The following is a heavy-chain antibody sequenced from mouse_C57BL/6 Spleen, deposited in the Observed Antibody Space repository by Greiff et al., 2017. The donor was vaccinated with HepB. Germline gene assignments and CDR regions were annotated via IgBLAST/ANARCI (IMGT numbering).Heavy chain of an antibody. CDR3: ASEGSSYPFDY. V-gene: IGHV1-81*01. CDR2: IYPRSGNT. CDR1: GYTFTSYG. Sequence: QVQLQQSGAELARPGASVKLSCKASGYTFTSYGISWVKQRTGQGLEWIGEIYPRSGNTYYNEKFKGKATLTADKSSSTAYRELRSLPSEHSAVYCCASEGSSYPFDYWGQVTTLTVSS. J-gene: IGHJ2*01. D-gene: IGHD1-1*01.